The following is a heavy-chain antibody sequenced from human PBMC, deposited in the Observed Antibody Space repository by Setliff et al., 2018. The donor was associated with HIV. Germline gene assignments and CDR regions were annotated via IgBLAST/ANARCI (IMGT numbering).Heavy chain of an antibody. J-gene: IGHJ4*02. CDR3: ARVNDILLGYWVGYFDY. CDR1: GYTLRRHG. CDR2: ISAYNGNT. V-gene: IGHV1-18*01. D-gene: IGHD2-8*01. Sequence: ASVKVSCKASGYTLRRHGISWVRQAPGQGLEWMGWISAYNGNTNYAQKFRGRVTLTTDTSTSTAYMELRSLRSDDTAVYYCARVNDILLGYWVGYFDYWGQGTLGTVSS.